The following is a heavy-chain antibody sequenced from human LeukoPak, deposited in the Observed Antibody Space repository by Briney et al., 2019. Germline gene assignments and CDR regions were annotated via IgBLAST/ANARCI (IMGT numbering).Heavy chain of an antibody. V-gene: IGHV3-23*01. D-gene: IGHD5-12*01. CDR1: GFTFSTYA. J-gene: IGHJ4*02. CDR2: VSVTGGTT. CDR3: AKHVHSGYDYYDC. Sequence: QPGGSLRLSCAASGFTFSTYAMSWVRQGPGKGLEWVSVVSVTGGTTYYADSVKGRFTISRDNSKNTLYLQMNSLTAEDTAVYYCAKHVHSGYDYYDCWGQGTLVTVSS.